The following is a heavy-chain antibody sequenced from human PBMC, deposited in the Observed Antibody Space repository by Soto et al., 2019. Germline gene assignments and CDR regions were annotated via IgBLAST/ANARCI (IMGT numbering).Heavy chain of an antibody. V-gene: IGHV4-59*01. Sequence: PSETLSLTCTVSGGSISSYYWSWIRQPPGKGLEWIGYIYYSGSTNYNPSLKSRVTISVDTSKNQFSLKLSSVTAADTAVYYCARGAPFNGMDVWGQGTTVTVS. CDR3: ARGAPFNGMDV. CDR1: GGSISSYY. J-gene: IGHJ6*02. CDR2: IYYSGST.